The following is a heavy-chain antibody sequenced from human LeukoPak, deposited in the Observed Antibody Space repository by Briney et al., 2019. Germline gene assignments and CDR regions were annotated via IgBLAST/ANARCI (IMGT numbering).Heavy chain of an antibody. CDR1: GGTFSSYA. CDR2: IIPIFGTA. Sequence: SVKVSCKASGGTFSSYAISWVRQAPGQGLEWMGGIIPIFGTANYAQKFQGRVTITADESTSTAYMELSSLRSEDTAVYYCARADYYYGSGSYPYYYMDVWGKGTTVTVSS. D-gene: IGHD3-10*01. CDR3: ARADYYYGSGSYPYYYMDV. J-gene: IGHJ6*03. V-gene: IGHV1-69*13.